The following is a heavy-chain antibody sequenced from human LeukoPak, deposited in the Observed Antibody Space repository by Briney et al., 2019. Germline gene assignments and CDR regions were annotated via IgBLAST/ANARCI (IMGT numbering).Heavy chain of an antibody. CDR1: GFTFSNYW. J-gene: IGHJ4*02. CDR2: IKQDGSEK. D-gene: IGHD1-26*01. V-gene: IGHV3-7*01. CDR3: ASGGSYYPLFDY. Sequence: GGSLRLSCAASGFTFSNYWMSWVRQAPGKGLEWVANIKQDGSEKYYVESVKDRFTISRDNAKNSLYLQMNSLRAEDTALYYCASGGSYYPLFDYWGQGTLVTVSS.